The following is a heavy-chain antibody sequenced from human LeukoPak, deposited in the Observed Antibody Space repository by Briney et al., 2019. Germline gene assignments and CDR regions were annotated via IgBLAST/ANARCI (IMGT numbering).Heavy chain of an antibody. J-gene: IGHJ5*02. Sequence: PSETLSLTCAVYGGSFSGYYWSWIRQPPGKGLEWIGEINHSGSTNYNPSLKSRVTISVDTSKNQFSLKLSSVTAADTAVYYCARGRYYDFWSGYGNYNWFDPWGQGTLVTVSS. CDR2: INHSGST. D-gene: IGHD3-3*01. V-gene: IGHV4-34*01. CDR1: GGSFSGYY. CDR3: ARGRYYDFWSGYGNYNWFDP.